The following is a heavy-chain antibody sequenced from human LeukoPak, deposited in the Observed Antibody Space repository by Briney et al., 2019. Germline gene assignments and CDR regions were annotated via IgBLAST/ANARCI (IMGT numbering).Heavy chain of an antibody. CDR1: GGSISSYY. Sequence: SETLSLTCTVSGGSISSYYWSWIRQPPGKGLEWIGYIYTSGSTNYNPSLKSRVTISVDTSKNQFSLKLSSVTAADTAVYYCARLASYYDFWSGYYTGLEDYYYYYMDVWGKGTTVTVSS. J-gene: IGHJ6*03. D-gene: IGHD3-3*01. CDR2: IYTSGST. V-gene: IGHV4-4*09. CDR3: ARLASYYDFWSGYYTGLEDYYYYYMDV.